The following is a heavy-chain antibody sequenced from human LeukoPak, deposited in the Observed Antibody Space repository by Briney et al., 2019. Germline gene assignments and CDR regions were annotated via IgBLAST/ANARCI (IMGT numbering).Heavy chain of an antibody. D-gene: IGHD5-24*01. Sequence: SQTLSLTCTVSGVSISSGGYYWSWIRQHPGKGLEWIGYIYYSGSTYYNPSLKSRVTISVDTSKNQFSLKLSSVTAADTAVYYCARGGRDGYIWVWGQGTLVTVSS. J-gene: IGHJ4*02. CDR2: IYYSGST. CDR1: GVSISSGGYY. V-gene: IGHV4-31*03. CDR3: ARGGRDGYIWV.